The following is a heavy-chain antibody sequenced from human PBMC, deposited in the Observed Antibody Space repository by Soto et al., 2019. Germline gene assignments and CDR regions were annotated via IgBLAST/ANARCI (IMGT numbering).Heavy chain of an antibody. CDR2: ISSSSSTI. D-gene: IGHD3-9*01. CDR3: ASDILTGYYNVF. J-gene: IGHJ4*02. V-gene: IGHV3-48*02. CDR1: GFTFSSYS. Sequence: GSLRLSCAASGFTFSSYSMNWVRQAPGKGLEWVSYISSSSSTIYYADSVKGRFTISRDNAKNSLYLQMNSLRDEDTAVYYCASDILTGYYNVFWGQGTLVTVSS.